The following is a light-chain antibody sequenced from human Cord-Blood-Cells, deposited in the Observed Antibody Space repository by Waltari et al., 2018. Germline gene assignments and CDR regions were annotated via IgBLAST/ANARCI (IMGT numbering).Light chain of an antibody. Sequence: QSALTQPASVSGSPGQPNTISCTGTSSDVGTYTLASWYQQHPGKAPKLMIYEGSKRPSGVSNRFSGSKSGNTASLTISGLQAEDEADYYCCSYAGSSTYVFGTGTKVTVL. J-gene: IGLJ1*01. CDR2: EGS. CDR1: SSDVGTYTL. V-gene: IGLV2-23*01. CDR3: CSYAGSSTYV.